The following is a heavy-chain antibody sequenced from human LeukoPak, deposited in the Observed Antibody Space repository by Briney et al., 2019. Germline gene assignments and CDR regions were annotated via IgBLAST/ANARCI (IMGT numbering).Heavy chain of an antibody. D-gene: IGHD6-13*01. CDR2: IYHSGST. Sequence: SETLSLTCAVSGYSISSGYYWGWIRQPPGKGLEWIGSIYHSGSTYYNPSLKSRVTISVDTSKNQFSLKLSSVTAPDTAVYYSAGSSWRSYYYYYMDVWGKGTTVTVSS. CDR3: AGSSWRSYYYYYMDV. J-gene: IGHJ6*03. CDR1: GYSISSGYY. V-gene: IGHV4-38-2*01.